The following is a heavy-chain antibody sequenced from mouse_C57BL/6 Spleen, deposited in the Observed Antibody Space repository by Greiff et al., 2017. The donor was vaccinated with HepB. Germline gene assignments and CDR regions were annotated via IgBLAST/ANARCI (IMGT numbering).Heavy chain of an antibody. CDR3: ARRRYSNYWYFDV. CDR1: GYTFTDYN. D-gene: IGHD2-5*01. Sequence: EVKLMESGPELVKPGASVKMSCKASGYTFTDYNMHWVKQSHGKSLEWIGYINPNNGGTSYNQKFKGKATLTVNKSSSTAYMELRSLTSEDSAVYYCARRRYSNYWYFDVWGTGTTVTVSS. V-gene: IGHV1-22*01. CDR2: INPNNGGT. J-gene: IGHJ1*03.